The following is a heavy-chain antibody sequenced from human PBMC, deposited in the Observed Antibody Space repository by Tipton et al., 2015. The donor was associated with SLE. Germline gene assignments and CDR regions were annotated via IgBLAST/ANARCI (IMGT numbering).Heavy chain of an antibody. CDR3: ARDPWYYDSSGYQGFDY. D-gene: IGHD3-22*01. CDR2: ISSRGHT. V-gene: IGHV4-39*07. Sequence: TLSLTCSVFGDSISSNTYYWGWIRQPPGQGLEWIGTISSRGHTFYNPSFKSRVTISVDTSKNQFSLKLSSVTAADTAVYYCARDPWYYDSSGYQGFDYWGQGTLVTVSS. CDR1: GDSISSNTYY. J-gene: IGHJ4*02.